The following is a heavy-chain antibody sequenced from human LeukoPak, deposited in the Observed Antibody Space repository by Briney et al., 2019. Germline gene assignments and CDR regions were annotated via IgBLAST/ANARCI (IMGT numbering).Heavy chain of an antibody. CDR2: ISGSGGST. CDR3: ARSRSAGY. J-gene: IGHJ4*02. V-gene: IGHV3-23*01. Sequence: GGSLRLSCAASGFTFSSYAMSWVRQAPGKGLEWVSAISGSGGSTYYADSVKGRFTISRDNAKNSLYLQMDSLRAEDTAVYYCARSRSAGYWGQGTLVTVSS. CDR1: GFTFSSYA.